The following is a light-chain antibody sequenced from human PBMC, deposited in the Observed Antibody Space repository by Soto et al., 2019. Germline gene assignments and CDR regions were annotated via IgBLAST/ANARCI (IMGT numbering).Light chain of an antibody. CDR3: SSFGHSNLVA. CDR2: EVT. Sequence: QSVLTQPPSASGSPGQSVTISCTGTSSDVGAYDYVSWYQQHPGEAPKLVIYEVTKRPSGVPDRVSGSKSGNTASQSVSGLQTEDEAGYYCSSFGHSNLVAFGTGTEVTLL. V-gene: IGLV2-8*01. CDR1: SSDVGAYDY. J-gene: IGLJ1*01.